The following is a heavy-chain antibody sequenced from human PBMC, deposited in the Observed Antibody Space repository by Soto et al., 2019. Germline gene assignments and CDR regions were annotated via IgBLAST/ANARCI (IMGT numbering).Heavy chain of an antibody. J-gene: IGHJ4*02. CDR2: IYYSGST. CDR1: GGSISSGGYY. V-gene: IGHV4-31*03. D-gene: IGHD2-21*01. CDR3: ARLGGGHGAVIFDY. Sequence: PSETLSLTCTVSGGSISSGGYYWSWIRQHPGKGLEWIGYIYYSGSTYYNPSLKSRVTISVDTSKNQFSLKLSSVTAADTAVYYCARLGGGHGAVIFDYWGQGTLVTVSS.